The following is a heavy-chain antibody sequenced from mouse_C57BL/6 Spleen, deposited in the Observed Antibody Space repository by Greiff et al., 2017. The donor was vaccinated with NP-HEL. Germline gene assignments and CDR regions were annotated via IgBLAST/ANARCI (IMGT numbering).Heavy chain of an antibody. D-gene: IGHD2-4*01. Sequence: QVQLQQSGPELVKPGASVKISCKASGYAFSSSWMNWVKQRPGKGLEWIGRIYPGDGDTNYNGKFKGKATLTADKSSSTAYMQLSSLTSEGSAVYFCARGDDYDVFPYYFDYWGQGTTLTVSS. J-gene: IGHJ2*01. CDR1: GYAFSSSW. V-gene: IGHV1-82*01. CDR2: IYPGDGDT. CDR3: ARGDDYDVFPYYFDY.